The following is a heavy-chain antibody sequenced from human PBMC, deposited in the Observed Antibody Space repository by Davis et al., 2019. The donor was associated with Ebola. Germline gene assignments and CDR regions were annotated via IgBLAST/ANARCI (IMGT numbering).Heavy chain of an antibody. CDR2: ISSSSSYI. J-gene: IGHJ4*02. Sequence: PGGSLRLSCAASGFTFSSYGMHWVRQAPGKGLEWVSSISSSSSYIYYADSVKGRFTISRDNAKNSLYLQMNSLRAEDTAVYYCASGVVVGATTGRGTLIDYWGQGTLVTVSS. D-gene: IGHD1-26*01. CDR3: ASGVVVGATTGRGTLIDY. CDR1: GFTFSSYG. V-gene: IGHV3-21*01.